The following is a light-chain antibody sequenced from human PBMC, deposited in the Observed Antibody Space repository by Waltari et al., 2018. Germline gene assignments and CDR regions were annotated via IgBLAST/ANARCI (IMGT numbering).Light chain of an antibody. Sequence: EIVLTQSPGTLSLSPGERATLSCRASQGVGKYLAWYQPRPGQAPRLLLHHASIRATGIPNRFSGSGSGTDFSRTISRLDPEDFAVYYCQKYDFLPATFGQGTTVEIK. V-gene: IGKV3-20*01. CDR2: HAS. CDR3: QKYDFLPAT. CDR1: QGVGKY. J-gene: IGKJ1*01.